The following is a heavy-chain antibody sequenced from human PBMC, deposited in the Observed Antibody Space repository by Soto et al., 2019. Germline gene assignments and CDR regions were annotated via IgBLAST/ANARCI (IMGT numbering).Heavy chain of an antibody. Sequence: GGSLRLSCAASGFTFSSYAMSWVRQAPGKGLEWVSAISGSGGNTYYADSVKGRFTISRDNPKNTLYLQMNSLRAEDTAVYYCAKDPLSYCSGGTCYLAYWGQGSLVTVSS. V-gene: IGHV3-23*01. CDR3: AKDPLSYCSGGTCYLAY. D-gene: IGHD2-15*01. CDR2: ISGSGGNT. CDR1: GFTFSSYA. J-gene: IGHJ4*02.